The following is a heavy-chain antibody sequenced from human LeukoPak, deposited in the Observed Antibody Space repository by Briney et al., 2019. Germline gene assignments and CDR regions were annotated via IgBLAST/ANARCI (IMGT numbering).Heavy chain of an antibody. D-gene: IGHD6-13*01. J-gene: IGHJ4*02. Sequence: ASVKVSCKASGGTFSSYAISWVRQAPGQGLEWMGGIIPIFGTANYAQKFQGRVTITADESTSTAYMELSSLRSEDTAVYYCARDIRIAAAGTEGDYFDYWGQGTLVTVSS. V-gene: IGHV1-69*13. CDR3: ARDIRIAAAGTEGDYFDY. CDR2: IIPIFGTA. CDR1: GGTFSSYA.